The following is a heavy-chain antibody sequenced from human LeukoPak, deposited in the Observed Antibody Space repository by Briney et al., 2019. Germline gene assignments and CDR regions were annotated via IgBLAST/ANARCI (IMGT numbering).Heavy chain of an antibody. J-gene: IGHJ4*01. CDR2: LSGSGGTT. V-gene: IGHV3-23*01. CDR3: AKGIYDFWSGYPCYLDH. D-gene: IGHD3-3*01. CDR1: GFTFSSYP. Sequence: PGGSLRLSCAAAGFTFSSYPMTWVRQAPGKGLEWVSTLSGSGGTTKYADSVKGRFTISRDNSNSTLYLQMNSLRADDTAVYFCAKGIYDFWSGYPCYLDHWGQGTLVTVSS.